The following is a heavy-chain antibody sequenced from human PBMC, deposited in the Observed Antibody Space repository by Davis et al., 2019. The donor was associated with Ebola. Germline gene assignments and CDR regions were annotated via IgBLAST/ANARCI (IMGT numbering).Heavy chain of an antibody. D-gene: IGHD4-11*01. V-gene: IGHV3-73*01. Sequence: GESLKIPCAASGFTFSGSAMHWVRQASGKGLEWVGRIRSKANSYATAYAASVKGRFTISRDDSKNTAYLQMNSLKTEDTAVYYCTNTLGTTDYWGQGTLVTVSS. CDR3: TNTLGTTDY. CDR1: GFTFSGSA. J-gene: IGHJ4*02. CDR2: IRSKANSYAT.